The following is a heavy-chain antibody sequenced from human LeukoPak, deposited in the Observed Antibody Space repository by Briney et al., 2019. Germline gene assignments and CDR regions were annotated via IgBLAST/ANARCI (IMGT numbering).Heavy chain of an antibody. Sequence: GGSLRLSCAASGLTLSDYYMSWIRQAPGKGLEWVSYISSSSSHTNYADSVKGRFTISRDNSKNTVYLQVNSLRDEDTAVYYCARDLEAANTYYFDYWGQGTMVTVSS. CDR2: ISSSSSHT. V-gene: IGHV3-11*06. J-gene: IGHJ4*02. CDR1: GLTLSDYY. D-gene: IGHD6-13*01. CDR3: ARDLEAANTYYFDY.